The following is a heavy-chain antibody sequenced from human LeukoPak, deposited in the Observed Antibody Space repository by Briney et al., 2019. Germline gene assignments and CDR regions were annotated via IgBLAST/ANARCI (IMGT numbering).Heavy chain of an antibody. J-gene: IGHJ5*02. CDR1: GGTFSSYA. V-gene: IGHV1-69*01. CDR2: IILIFGTA. CDR3: ARDNVDTAMVNWFDP. Sequence: SVKVSCKASGGTFSSYAISWVRQAPGQGLEWMGGIILIFGTANYAQKFQGRVTITADESTSTAYMELSSLRSEDTAVYYCARDNVDTAMVNWFDPWGQGTLVTVSS. D-gene: IGHD5-18*01.